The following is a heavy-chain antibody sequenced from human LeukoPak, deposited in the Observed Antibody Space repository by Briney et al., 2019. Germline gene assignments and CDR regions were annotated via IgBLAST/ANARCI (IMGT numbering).Heavy chain of an antibody. J-gene: IGHJ4*02. CDR3: ARGSYYDSSGYYVDPFDY. D-gene: IGHD3-22*01. Sequence: SGTLSLTCTVSGGSISSCHWSWIRQPPGKGLEWIGYIYYSGSTNYNPSLKSRVTISVDTSKNKFSLKLTSVTAADTAVYYCARGSYYDSSGYYVDPFDYWGQGTLVTVSS. V-gene: IGHV4-59*12. CDR2: IYYSGST. CDR1: GGSISSCH.